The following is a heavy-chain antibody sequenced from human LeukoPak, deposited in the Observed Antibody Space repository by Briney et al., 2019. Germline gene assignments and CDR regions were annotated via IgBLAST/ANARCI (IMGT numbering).Heavy chain of an antibody. CDR3: ARVSSALPAAIDY. CDR2: IKTDGRDT. Sequence: GGSLRLSCAASGFTFSDYWMHWVRQAPGKGLVWVSRIKTDGRDTNYADSVKGRFTISRDNAKNTLYLQMNSLRAEDTAVYYCARVSSALPAAIDYWGQGTLVTVSS. J-gene: IGHJ4*02. D-gene: IGHD2-2*01. V-gene: IGHV3-74*01. CDR1: GFTFSDYW.